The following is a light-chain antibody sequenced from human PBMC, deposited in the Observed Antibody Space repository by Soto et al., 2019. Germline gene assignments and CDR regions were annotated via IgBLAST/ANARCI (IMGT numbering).Light chain of an antibody. V-gene: IGLV1-40*01. CDR2: GNI. J-gene: IGLJ3*02. CDR1: SSNIGAGYD. Sequence: QSVLTQPPSVSGAPGRRVTISCNASSSNIGAGYDVHWYQQVPGTAPKLLIYGNINRPLGVPDRFSGSKSGTSASLAITGLQAEDEADYYCQSYDTSLSGKVFGGGTKLTVL. CDR3: QSYDTSLSGKV.